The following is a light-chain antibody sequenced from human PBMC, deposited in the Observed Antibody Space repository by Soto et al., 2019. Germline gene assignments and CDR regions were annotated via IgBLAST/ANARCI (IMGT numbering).Light chain of an antibody. J-gene: IGLJ1*01. V-gene: IGLV2-14*01. Sequence: QSALTQPASVSGSPGQSITIPCTGTSSDVGGYNYVSWYQQHPGRAPKLMIYEVYNRPSGVSNRLSGSKSGNTASLTISGLQPEDEADYYCTSYTNRYTFVFGTGTKVTVL. CDR1: SSDVGGYNY. CDR2: EVY. CDR3: TSYTNRYTFV.